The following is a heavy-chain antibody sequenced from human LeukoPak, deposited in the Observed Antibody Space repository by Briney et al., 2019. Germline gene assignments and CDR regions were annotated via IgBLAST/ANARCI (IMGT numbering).Heavy chain of an antibody. CDR2: IYTSGST. Sequence: SETLSLTCTVSGGSISSYYWSWLRQPAGKGLEWIGRIYTSGSTNYNPSLKSRVPMSVDTSKNQFSLKLSSVTAADTAVYYCTRDGEWNDENYMDVWGKGTTVTVSS. CDR3: TRDGEWNDENYMDV. J-gene: IGHJ6*03. V-gene: IGHV4-4*07. D-gene: IGHD1-1*01. CDR1: GGSISSYY.